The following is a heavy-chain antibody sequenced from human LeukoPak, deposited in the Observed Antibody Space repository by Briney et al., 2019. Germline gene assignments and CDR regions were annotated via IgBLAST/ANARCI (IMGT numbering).Heavy chain of an antibody. CDR3: ARVAVTTLAFYYYYMDV. CDR2: ISGSGGST. D-gene: IGHD4-17*01. CDR1: GFTFSSYA. J-gene: IGHJ6*03. V-gene: IGHV3-23*01. Sequence: PGGSLRLSCAAAGFTFSSYAMSWVRQAPGKGLEWVSAISGSGGSTYYADSVKGRFTISRDNSKNTLYLQMNSLRAEDTAAYYCARVAVTTLAFYYYYMDVWGKGTTVTVSS.